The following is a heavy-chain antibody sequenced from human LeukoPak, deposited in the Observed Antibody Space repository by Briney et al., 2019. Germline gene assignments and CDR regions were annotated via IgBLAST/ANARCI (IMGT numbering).Heavy chain of an antibody. CDR1: GFTFSNYA. Sequence: GGSLRLSCAASGFTFSNYAMVWARQAPGKGLEWVAGISHDGSNIYNVDSVKGRFTITRDNSKNTLSLQMNSLTPEDTAVYYCARGRSSDYCTTSSCYAHAGVWGQGTLVTVSS. CDR2: ISHDGSNI. J-gene: IGHJ4*02. D-gene: IGHD2-2*01. V-gene: IGHV3-30*04. CDR3: ARGRSSDYCTTSSCYAHAGV.